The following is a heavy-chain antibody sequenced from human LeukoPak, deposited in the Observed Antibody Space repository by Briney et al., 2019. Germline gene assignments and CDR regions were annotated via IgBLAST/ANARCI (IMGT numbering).Heavy chain of an antibody. CDR3: AKLATDY. V-gene: IGHV3-15*01. CDR1: GFSFNNAW. CDR2: IKSKTDGGTT. J-gene: IGHJ4*02. D-gene: IGHD1-26*01. Sequence: PGGSLRLSCAASGFSFNNAWMNWVRQAPGKGLEWVGRIKSKTDGGTTDYAAPVKGRFTISRDDSKNTVYLQMNSLRAEDTAVYYCAKLATDYWGQGTLVTVSS.